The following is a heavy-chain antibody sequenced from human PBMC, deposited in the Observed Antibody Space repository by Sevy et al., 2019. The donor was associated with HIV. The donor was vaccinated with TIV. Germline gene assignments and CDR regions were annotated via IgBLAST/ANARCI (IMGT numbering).Heavy chain of an antibody. V-gene: IGHV3-30-3*01. CDR1: GFTFSNYA. D-gene: IGHD1-1*01. Sequence: GGSLRLSCAASGFTFSNYAMHWVRQAPGKGLEWVAFTSYDGSNNYYADPVKGRFTISRDNSETTLYLQMNSLRAEDTAVYYCARQQELELSDAFDIWGQGTMVTVSS. CDR2: TSYDGSNN. CDR3: ARQQELELSDAFDI. J-gene: IGHJ3*02.